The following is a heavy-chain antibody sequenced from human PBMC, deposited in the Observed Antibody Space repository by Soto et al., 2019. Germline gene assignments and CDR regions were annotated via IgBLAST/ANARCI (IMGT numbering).Heavy chain of an antibody. CDR2: INHSGST. CDR1: GGSFSGYY. Sequence: ETLSLTCAAYGGSFSGYYWSWIRQPPGKGLEWIGEINHSGSTNYNPSLKSRVTISVDTSKNQFSLKLSSVTAADTAVYYCALSGYCSGGSCPPYYYYGMDVWGQGTTVTVSS. J-gene: IGHJ6*02. V-gene: IGHV4-34*01. CDR3: ALSGYCSGGSCPPYYYYGMDV. D-gene: IGHD2-15*01.